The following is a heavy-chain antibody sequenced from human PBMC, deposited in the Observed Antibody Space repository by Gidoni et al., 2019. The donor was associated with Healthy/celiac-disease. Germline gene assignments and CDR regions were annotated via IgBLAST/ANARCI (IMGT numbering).Heavy chain of an antibody. CDR3: ARDLGQLWLDYYYYYGMDV. CDR1: GYTFTSYA. V-gene: IGHV7-4-1*02. D-gene: IGHD5-18*01. J-gene: IGHJ6*02. CDR2: INTKTGNP. Sequence: QVQLVQSGSELKKPGASVKVSCTASGYTFTSYALNWVRQAPGQGLEWMGWINTKTGNPTDAQGFTGRFVFSLDTSVSTAYLQISSLKAEDTAVYYCARDLGQLWLDYYYYYGMDVWGQGTTVTVSS.